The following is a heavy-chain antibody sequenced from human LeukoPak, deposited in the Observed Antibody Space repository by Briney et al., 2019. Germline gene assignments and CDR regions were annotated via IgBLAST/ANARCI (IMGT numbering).Heavy chain of an antibody. D-gene: IGHD2-8*01. CDR3: ASYCTNGVCYRGSAFDI. J-gene: IGHJ3*02. CDR1: GFTFSSYA. V-gene: IGHV3-30-3*01. Sequence: GGSLRLSCAASGFTFSSYAMHWVRQAPGKGLEWVAVISYDGSNKYYADSVKGRFTISRDNSKNTLYLQMNSLRAEDTAVYYCASYCTNGVCYRGSAFDIWGQGTMVTVSS. CDR2: ISYDGSNK.